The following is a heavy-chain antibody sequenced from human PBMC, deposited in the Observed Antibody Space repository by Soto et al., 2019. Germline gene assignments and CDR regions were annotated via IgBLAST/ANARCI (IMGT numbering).Heavy chain of an antibody. CDR2: ISSSGGTT. V-gene: IGHV3-23*01. D-gene: IGHD1-26*01. CDR3: ANSWELQRPFDC. J-gene: IGHJ4*02. CDR1: GLIFSNNA. Sequence: GGSLRLSCVASGLIFSNNAMSWVRQAPGQGLEWVATISSSGGTTYYADSVKGRFTISRDNSKNTLYLLMNSLRVGDTAVYFCANSWELQRPFDCWGQGTLVTVSS.